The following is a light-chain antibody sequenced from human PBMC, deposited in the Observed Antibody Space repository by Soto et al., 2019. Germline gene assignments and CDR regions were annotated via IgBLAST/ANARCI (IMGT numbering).Light chain of an antibody. CDR3: GAWDRGLKAGV. J-gene: IGLJ3*02. CDR1: SSNIGRNY. V-gene: IGLV1-51*02. Sequence: QSVLTQPPSVSAAPGEKVTISFSGTSSNIGRNYVSWYQQLPGSAPKLLIYENDRRPSGIPDRFSGSKSGTAATLDTTGLQTGDEADYYCGAWDRGLKAGVFGGGTKLTVL. CDR2: END.